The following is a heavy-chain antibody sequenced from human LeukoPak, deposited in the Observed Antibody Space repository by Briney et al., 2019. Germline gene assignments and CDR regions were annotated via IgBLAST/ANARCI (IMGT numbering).Heavy chain of an antibody. CDR2: LVVSDGST. Sequence: GRSLRLSCAASGFTFSSYGMHWVRQAPGKGLEWVSVLVVSDGSTYYADSVKGRFTISRDTSKSTLFLIMNSLRAEDTAVYYCATWGRFGDFDCWGQGTLVTVSS. V-gene: IGHV3-23*01. CDR1: GFTFSSYG. D-gene: IGHD3-10*01. CDR3: ATWGRFGDFDC. J-gene: IGHJ4*02.